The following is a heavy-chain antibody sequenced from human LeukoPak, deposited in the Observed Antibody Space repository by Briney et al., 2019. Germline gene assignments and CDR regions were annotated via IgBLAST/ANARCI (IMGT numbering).Heavy chain of an antibody. Sequence: SQTLSLTCTVPGGSISAGDYYWSWIRQPPGKGLEWIGYIYYSGSTYYNPSLKSRVTISVDTSKNQFSLKLSSVPAADTAVYYCAVGHYYHSSGYLFDYWGQGTLVTVSS. D-gene: IGHD3-22*01. CDR3: AVGHYYHSSGYLFDY. V-gene: IGHV4-30-4*01. CDR2: IYYSGST. CDR1: GGSISAGDYY. J-gene: IGHJ4*02.